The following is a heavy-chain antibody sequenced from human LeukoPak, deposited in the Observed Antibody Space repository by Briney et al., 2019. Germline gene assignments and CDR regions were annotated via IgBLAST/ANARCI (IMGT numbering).Heavy chain of an antibody. CDR3: AKDSGSGSYSLDY. V-gene: IGHV3-30*02. CDR2: TWYGGSNK. CDR1: GFTFSSYG. D-gene: IGHD3-10*01. Sequence: GGSLRLSCAASGFTFSSYGMHWVRQAPGKGLEWVAVTWYGGSNKYYADSVKGRFTISRDNSKNTLYLQMNSLRAEDTAVYYCAKDSGSGSYSLDYWGQGTLVTVSS. J-gene: IGHJ4*02.